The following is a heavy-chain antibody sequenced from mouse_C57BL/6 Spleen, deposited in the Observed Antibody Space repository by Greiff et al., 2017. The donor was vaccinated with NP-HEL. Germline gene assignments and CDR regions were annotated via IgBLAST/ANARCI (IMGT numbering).Heavy chain of an antibody. J-gene: IGHJ2*01. D-gene: IGHD2-1*01. CDR3: ARVYYGNPVEFGY. CDR2: IDPEDGDT. V-gene: IGHV14-1*01. CDR1: GFNIKDYY. Sequence: VQLQQSGAELVRPGASVKLSCTASGFNIKDYYMHWVKQRPEQGLEWIGRIDPEDGDTAYAPKFQGKATMTADTSSNTAYLQLSSLTSEDTAVYYCARVYYGNPVEFGYWGQGTTLTVSS.